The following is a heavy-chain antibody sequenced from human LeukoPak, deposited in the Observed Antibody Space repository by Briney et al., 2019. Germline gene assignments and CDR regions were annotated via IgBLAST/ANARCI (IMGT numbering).Heavy chain of an antibody. D-gene: IGHD6-6*01. J-gene: IGHJ4*02. V-gene: IGHV4-34*01. Sequence: SETLSLTCAVYGGSFSGYYWSWIRQPPGKGLEWIGEINHRGSTNYNPSLKSRVTISVDTSKNQFSLKLSPVTAADTAVYYCARGLRQLVRSWHYWGQGTLVTVSS. CDR1: GGSFSGYY. CDR3: ARGLRQLVRSWHY. CDR2: INHRGST.